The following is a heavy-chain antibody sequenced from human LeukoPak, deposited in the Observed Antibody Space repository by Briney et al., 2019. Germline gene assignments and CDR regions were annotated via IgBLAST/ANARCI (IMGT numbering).Heavy chain of an antibody. D-gene: IGHD3-10*01. Sequence: ASVKVSCKASGYTFTSFGISWVRQAPGQGLEWMGWISAYNGKTNSAPKLQGRLTMTTDASTNTAYMELRSLRADDSAVYFCARSGRGEDYWGQGTLVTVSS. CDR3: ARSGRGEDY. CDR1: GYTFTSFG. CDR2: ISAYNGKT. V-gene: IGHV1-18*01. J-gene: IGHJ4*02.